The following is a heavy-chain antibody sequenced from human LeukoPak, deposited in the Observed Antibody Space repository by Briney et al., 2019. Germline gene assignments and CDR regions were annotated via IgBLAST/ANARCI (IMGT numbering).Heavy chain of an antibody. CDR1: GLTVSSYG. CDR3: ARHSNWDTSQFDY. CDR2: IYYSGST. J-gene: IGHJ4*02. V-gene: IGHV4-39*01. D-gene: IGHD7-27*01. Sequence: PGESLRLSCGASGLTVSSYGMSWVRQPPGKGLEWIGSIYYSGSTYYNPSLKSRVTMSVDTSKNQFSLKLSSVTAADTAVFYCARHSNWDTSQFDYWGQGTLVTVSS.